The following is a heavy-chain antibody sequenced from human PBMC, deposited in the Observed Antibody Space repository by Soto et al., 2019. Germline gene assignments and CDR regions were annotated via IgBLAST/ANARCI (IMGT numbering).Heavy chain of an antibody. CDR1: GFTFSSYV. CDR3: ATRGYARSPEVWGFMDV. V-gene: IGHV3-23*01. Sequence: EVQVLESGGGLVQPGGSLRLSCVASGFTFSSYVMTWVRQAPGKGLEWVSGISGSGNNTYYADSVKGRFTISRDNSKNTMDLQMNSLRAEDTAVYYGATRGYARSPEVWGFMDVWGEGTTVTVSS. D-gene: IGHD7-27*01. CDR2: ISGSGNNT. J-gene: IGHJ6*03.